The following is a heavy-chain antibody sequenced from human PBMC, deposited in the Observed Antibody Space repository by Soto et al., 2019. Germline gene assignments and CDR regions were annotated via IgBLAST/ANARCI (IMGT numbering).Heavy chain of an antibody. CDR3: ARDPSYYDILTGSSH. J-gene: IGHJ4*02. CDR2: ISSSSSYT. V-gene: IGHV3-11*05. CDR1: GCTCVDYY. D-gene: IGHD3-9*01. Sequence: GGSLRLSWAAAGCTCVDYYGSWIRQAPGKGLEWVSYISSSSSYTNYADSVKGRFTISRDNAKNSLYLQMNSLRAEDTAVYYCARDPSYYDILTGSSHWGQGTLVTVSS.